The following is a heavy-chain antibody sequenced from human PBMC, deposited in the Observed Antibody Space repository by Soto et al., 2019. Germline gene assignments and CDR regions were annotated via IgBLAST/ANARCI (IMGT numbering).Heavy chain of an antibody. J-gene: IGHJ4*02. CDR2: IYRGGST. CDR3: ARAMPDWPYDY. V-gene: IGHV3-53*01. CDR1: GFTVSGTY. Sequence: EVQLVESGGGLIQPGGSLRLSCAVSGFTVSGTYMTWVRQAPGKGLQCVSVIYRGGSTYYADSVKGRFTISRDNAKNTQYLPVNSLRVEDTAIYFCARAMPDWPYDYWGQGTLVTVSS. D-gene: IGHD2-2*01.